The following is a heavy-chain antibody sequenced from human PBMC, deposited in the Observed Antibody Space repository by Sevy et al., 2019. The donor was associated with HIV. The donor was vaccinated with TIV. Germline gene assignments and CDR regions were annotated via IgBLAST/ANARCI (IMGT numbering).Heavy chain of an antibody. D-gene: IGHD3-22*01. CDR1: GFSFDSYG. CDR3: AKGGGGHYDPDEIAYYFYYYNMDV. J-gene: IGHJ6*03. CDR2: ISGSGTRT. V-gene: IGHV3-23*01. Sequence: GGSLRLSCAVSGFSFDSYGMTWVRQAPGKGLEWVSAISGSGTRTYYADSVKGRFIISRANSKNTLDLQMNSLRAEDKVIYYCAKGGGGHYDPDEIAYYFYYYNMDVWGKGTTVTVSS.